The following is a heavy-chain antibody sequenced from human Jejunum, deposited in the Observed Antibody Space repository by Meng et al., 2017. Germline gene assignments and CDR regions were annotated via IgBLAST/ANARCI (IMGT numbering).Heavy chain of an antibody. CDR3: ARINGYDYGHVLDY. CDR2: INGGNGNT. J-gene: IGHJ4*02. V-gene: IGHV1-3*01. CDR1: GYMFTAYD. D-gene: IGHD5-12*01. Sequence: QVQLVQSWAEVEKPGASVKVSCRASGYMFTAYDIHWVRQAPGQRLEWMGWINGGNGNTKYSQRFQDRVSLTRDTSANTAYMELSRLRSEDTAMYYCARINGYDYGHVLDYWGQGTLVTVSS.